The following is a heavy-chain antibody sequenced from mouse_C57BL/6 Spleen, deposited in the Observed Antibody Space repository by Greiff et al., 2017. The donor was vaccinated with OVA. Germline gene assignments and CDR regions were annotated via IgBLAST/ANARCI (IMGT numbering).Heavy chain of an antibody. J-gene: IGHJ2*01. D-gene: IGHD1-1*01. Sequence: QVQLQQSGAELMKPGASVKLSCKATGYTFTGYWIEWVKQRPGHGLEWIGEILPGSGSTNYNEKFKGKATFNADTSSNTAYMQLSSLTTEDSAIYYCARRFRYYGSSYYFDYWGQGTTLTVSS. CDR1: GYTFTGYW. CDR3: ARRFRYYGSSYYFDY. CDR2: ILPGSGST. V-gene: IGHV1-9*01.